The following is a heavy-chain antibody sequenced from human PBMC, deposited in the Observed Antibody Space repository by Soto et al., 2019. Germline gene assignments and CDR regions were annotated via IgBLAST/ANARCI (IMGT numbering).Heavy chain of an antibody. J-gene: IGHJ4*02. V-gene: IGHV1-18*01. CDR1: VYTFADYR. Sequence: ASVKVSCKTSVYTFADYRINWVRQAPGQGLEWMGGISTYNGYTNYAQKLQGRVTMTTDTSTSTAYMELRSLRSDDTAVYYYARDRDSSGWYGTDYWGQGTLVTVSS. D-gene: IGHD6-19*01. CDR2: ISTYNGYT. CDR3: ARDRDSSGWYGTDY.